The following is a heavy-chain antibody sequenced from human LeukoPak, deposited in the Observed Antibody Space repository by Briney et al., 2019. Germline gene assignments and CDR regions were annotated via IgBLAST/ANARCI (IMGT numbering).Heavy chain of an antibody. V-gene: IGHV1-18*01. CDR1: GYTFTSYG. D-gene: IGHD3-3*01. J-gene: IGHJ4*02. Sequence: ASVKVSCKASGYTFTSYGISWVRQAPGQGIECMGWISAYNGNTNYAQKLQGRVTMTTDTSTSTAYMELRSLRSDDTAVYYCARDPRTAKYYDFWSGYYRYWGQGTLVTVSS. CDR2: ISAYNGNT. CDR3: ARDPRTAKYYDFWSGYYRY.